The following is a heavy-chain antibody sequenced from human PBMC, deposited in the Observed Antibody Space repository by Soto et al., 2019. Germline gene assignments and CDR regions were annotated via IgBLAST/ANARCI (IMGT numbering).Heavy chain of an antibody. J-gene: IGHJ4*02. CDR3: ARAMANYFDY. CDR2: IRESGST. V-gene: IGHV4-31*03. CDR1: GGSVSSDDYS. D-gene: IGHD2-8*01. Sequence: QVQLQESGPGLVKPSQTLSVTCTVSGGSVSSDDYSWSWIRQHPGKGLEWIGYIRESGSTYYNPSRYGRVTISVDTSKNQFALRLRSVTAADTAVYYCARAMANYFDYWGQGTLVTASS.